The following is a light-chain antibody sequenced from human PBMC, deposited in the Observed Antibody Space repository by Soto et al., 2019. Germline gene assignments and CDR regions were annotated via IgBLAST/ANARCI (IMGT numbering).Light chain of an antibody. CDR2: DVS. J-gene: IGLJ1*01. Sequence: QSALTQPRSVSGSPGQSVTISCTGTSSGVGGYNYVSWYQQHPGKAPKLIIYDVSERPSGVTDRFSGSKSGNTASLTISGLQAEYEADYYCCSYAGSYSLYVFGTGTKLTVL. CDR3: CSYAGSYSLYV. CDR1: SSGVGGYNY. V-gene: IGLV2-11*01.